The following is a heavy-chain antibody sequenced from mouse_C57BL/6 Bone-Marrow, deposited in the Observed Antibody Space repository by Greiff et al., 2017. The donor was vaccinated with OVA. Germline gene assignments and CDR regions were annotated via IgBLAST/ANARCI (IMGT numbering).Heavy chain of an antibody. J-gene: IGHJ3*01. V-gene: IGHV5-4*03. D-gene: IGHD2-5*01. CDR3: ASQPTIVTPY. Sequence: EVKVVESGGGLVKPGGSLKLSCAASGFTFSSYAMSWVRQTPEKRLEWVATISDGGSYTYYPDNVKGRFTISRDNAKNNLYLQMSQLKSEDTAMYYCASQPTIVTPYWGQGTLVTVSA. CDR2: ISDGGSYT. CDR1: GFTFSSYA.